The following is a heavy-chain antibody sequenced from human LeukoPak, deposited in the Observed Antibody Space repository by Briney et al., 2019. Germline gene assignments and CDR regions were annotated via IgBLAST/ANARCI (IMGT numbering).Heavy chain of an antibody. V-gene: IGHV3-9*01. Sequence: GRSLRLSCAASGFTFDDYAMHWVRQAPGKGLEWVSGISWNSGSIGYADSVKGRFTISRDNAKNSLYLQMNSLRAEDTALYYCAKDCYDFWSGSDYWGQGTLVTVSS. CDR1: GFTFDDYA. CDR2: ISWNSGSI. J-gene: IGHJ4*02. D-gene: IGHD3-3*01. CDR3: AKDCYDFWSGSDY.